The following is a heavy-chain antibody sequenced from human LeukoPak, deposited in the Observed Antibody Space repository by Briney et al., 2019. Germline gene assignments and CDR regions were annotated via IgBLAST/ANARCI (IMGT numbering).Heavy chain of an antibody. J-gene: IGHJ4*02. CDR1: GVTFSSYW. CDR3: ARGPPYSSSWYNPYYYFDY. V-gene: IGHV3-74*01. D-gene: IGHD6-13*01. CDR2: INSDGSST. Sequence: PGGSLRLSCAASGVTFSSYWMHWVRQAPGKGLVWVSRINSDGSSTSYADSVKGRFTISRDNAKNTLYLQMNSLRAEDTAVYYCARGPPYSSSWYNPYYYFDYWGQGTLVTVSS.